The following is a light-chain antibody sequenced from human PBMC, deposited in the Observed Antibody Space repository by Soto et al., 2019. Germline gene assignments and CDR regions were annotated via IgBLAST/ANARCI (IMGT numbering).Light chain of an antibody. J-gene: IGKJ5*01. V-gene: IGKV3-20*01. CDR3: QQYGISPPNT. Sequence: EIVLTQSPGTLSLSPGERATLSCRASQSVGSTYVAWYQQKPGQSPRLLIYAASSRATGVPERFSGSGSGTDFTLTISRLEPDDFAVYYCQQYGISPPNTFGHGTRLEIK. CDR1: QSVGSTY. CDR2: AAS.